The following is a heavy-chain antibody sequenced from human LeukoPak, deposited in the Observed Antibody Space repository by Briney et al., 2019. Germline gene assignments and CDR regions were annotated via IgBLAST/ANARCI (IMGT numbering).Heavy chain of an antibody. J-gene: IGHJ4*02. D-gene: IGHD3-16*02. Sequence: GSLRLSCAASGFTFSSYGMHWVRQAPGKGLEWVAVIWYDGSNKYYADSVKGRFTISRDNSKNTLYLQMNSLRAEDTAVYYCATRIMITFGGVIVEGPFDYWGQGTLVTVSS. CDR3: ATRIMITFGGVIVEGPFDY. CDR1: GFTFSSYG. V-gene: IGHV3-33*01. CDR2: IWYDGSNK.